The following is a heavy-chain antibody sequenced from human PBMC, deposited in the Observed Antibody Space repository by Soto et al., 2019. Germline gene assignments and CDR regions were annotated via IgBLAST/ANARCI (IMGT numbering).Heavy chain of an antibody. J-gene: IGHJ5*02. CDR3: ARHKTYCGGDCYPPRWFDP. D-gene: IGHD2-21*02. CDR2: IYYSGST. Sequence: QLQLQESGPGLVKPSETLSLTCTVSGGSISSSSYYRGWIRQPPGKGLEWIGRIYYSGSTYYNPSLKSRVTISVDTSKNQFSLKLSSVTAADTAVYYCARHKTYCGGDCYPPRWFDPWGQGTLVTVSS. CDR1: GGSISSSSYY. V-gene: IGHV4-39*01.